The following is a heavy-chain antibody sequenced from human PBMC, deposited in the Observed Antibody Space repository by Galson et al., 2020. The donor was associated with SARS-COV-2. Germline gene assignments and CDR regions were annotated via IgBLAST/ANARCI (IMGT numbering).Heavy chain of an antibody. Sequence: GGSLRLSCAGSGFDFSTYWMTWPRQAPGKGLEWVANIKHDGSETYYVDSVRGRFAISRDNAKNSIYLQLSSLRAEDTALYYCARTPPVIAEPGIRMYWGPGTLVTVSS. J-gene: IGHJ4*02. CDR3: ARTPPVIAEPGIRMY. CDR1: GFDFSTYW. V-gene: IGHV3-7*01. D-gene: IGHD6-13*01. CDR2: IKHDGSET.